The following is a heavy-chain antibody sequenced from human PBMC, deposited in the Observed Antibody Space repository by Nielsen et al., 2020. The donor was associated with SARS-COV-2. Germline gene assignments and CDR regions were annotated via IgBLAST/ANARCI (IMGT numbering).Heavy chain of an antibody. Sequence: SETLSLTCIVSGGPISTDYYWGWIRQPPGKGLEWIGNIYSGGSTYSNPSLDSRVTMSVDTSKNQFSLKLSSVTAADTAVYYCARTLDMTTNAFPHWGQGTVVTVSS. CDR3: ARTLDMTTNAFPH. CDR1: GGPISTDYY. CDR2: IYSGGST. J-gene: IGHJ3*01. D-gene: IGHD4-11*01. V-gene: IGHV4-39*01.